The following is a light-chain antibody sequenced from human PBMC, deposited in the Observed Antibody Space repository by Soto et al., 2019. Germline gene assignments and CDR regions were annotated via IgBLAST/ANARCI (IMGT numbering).Light chain of an antibody. CDR3: QQYGSALLFT. J-gene: IGKJ3*01. V-gene: IGKV3-20*01. Sequence: EIVLTQSPGTLSLSPGERATLSCRASQSVSSSYLAWYQQKPGQAPRLLIYGASSRATGIPDRFSGSGSGTDFTLTISRLEPKDFEVYYCQQYGSALLFTFGPGTKVDIK. CDR2: GAS. CDR1: QSVSSSY.